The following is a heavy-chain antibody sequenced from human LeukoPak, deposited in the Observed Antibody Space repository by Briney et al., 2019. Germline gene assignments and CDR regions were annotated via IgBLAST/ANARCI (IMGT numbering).Heavy chain of an antibody. CDR1: GFTFSSYS. CDR2: ISTGSSDM. V-gene: IGHV3-48*01. D-gene: IGHD2-15*01. CDR3: ARDIGYCSGGSCYRWFET. Sequence: GGSLRPSCAASGFTFSSYSISWVRQAPGKGLEWVSYISTGSSDMKYADSVKGRFTISRDDAKNSVYLQMNSLRAEDTAVCYCARDIGYCSGGSCYRWFETWGPGNLFTVSS. J-gene: IGHJ5*02.